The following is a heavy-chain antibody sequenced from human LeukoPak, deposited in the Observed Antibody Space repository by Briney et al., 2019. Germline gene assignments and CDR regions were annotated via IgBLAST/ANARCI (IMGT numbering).Heavy chain of an antibody. V-gene: IGHV4-59*01. J-gene: IGHJ6*02. D-gene: IGHD1-26*01. CDR1: GGSISSYY. CDR3: ARSGAGIVGAADYYYYGMDV. Sequence: SETLSLTCTVSGGSISSYYWSWIRQPPGKGLEWIGYIYYSGSTNYNPSLKSRVTISVDTSKNQFSLKLSSVTAADTAVYYCARSGAGIVGAADYYYYGMDVWGQGTTVTVSS. CDR2: IYYSGST.